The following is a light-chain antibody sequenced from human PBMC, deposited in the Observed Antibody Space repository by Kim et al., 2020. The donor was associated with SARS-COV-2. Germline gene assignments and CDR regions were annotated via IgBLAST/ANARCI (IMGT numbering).Light chain of an antibody. CDR2: GAS. V-gene: IGKV3-20*01. CDR1: QSVRTSY. Sequence: SPGKSATLPDMPTQSVRTSYLAWSQQKPGQAPRLLIYGASSRATGIPDRFSASGSGTDFTLTISTLEPEDFAVYYCQQYGSSPWTFGQGTKVDIK. J-gene: IGKJ1*01. CDR3: QQYGSSPWT.